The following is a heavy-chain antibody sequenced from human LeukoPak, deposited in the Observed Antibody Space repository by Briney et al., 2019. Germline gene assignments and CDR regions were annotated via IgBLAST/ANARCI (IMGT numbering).Heavy chain of an antibody. CDR1: GFTFSDFW. D-gene: IGHD3-3*01. Sequence: PGGSLRLSCAASGFTFSDFWMSWVRQAPGKGLQWVSTINSNGGSTYYASSVKGRFTISRDNSRNTLYLRMSSLRAEDTAVYYCEPPLQFLESWGQGTMVIVSS. V-gene: IGHV3-23*01. CDR2: INSNGGST. CDR3: EPPLQFLES. J-gene: IGHJ5*02.